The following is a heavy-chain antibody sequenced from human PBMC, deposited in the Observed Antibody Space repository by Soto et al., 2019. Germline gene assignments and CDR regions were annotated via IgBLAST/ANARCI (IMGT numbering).Heavy chain of an antibody. D-gene: IGHD6-13*01. CDR1: GFTVSSNY. CDR2: IYSGGST. Sequence: QPGGSLRLSCAASGFTVSSNYMSWVRQAPGKGLEWVSVIYSGGSTYYADSVKGRFTISRHNSKNTLYLQMNSLRAEDTAVYYCARTGIAASGWFDPWGQGTLVTVSS. V-gene: IGHV3-53*04. CDR3: ARTGIAASGWFDP. J-gene: IGHJ5*02.